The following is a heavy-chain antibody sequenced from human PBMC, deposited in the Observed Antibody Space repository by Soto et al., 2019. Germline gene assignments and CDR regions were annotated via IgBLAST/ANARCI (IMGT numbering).Heavy chain of an antibody. CDR3: XXXXXXXXXTTGYXXXGMDV. D-gene: IGHD4-4*01. V-gene: IGHV1-69*12. Sequence: QVQLVQSGAEVKKPGSSVKVSCKASGGTFSSYAISWVRQAPGQGLEWMGGIIPIFGTANYAQKFQGRVTITADESTSTAXXXXXXXXXXXXXXXXXXXXXXXXXXTTGYXXXGMDVWGQGTTVTVSS. J-gene: IGHJ6*02. CDR1: GGTFSSYA. CDR2: IIPIFGTA.